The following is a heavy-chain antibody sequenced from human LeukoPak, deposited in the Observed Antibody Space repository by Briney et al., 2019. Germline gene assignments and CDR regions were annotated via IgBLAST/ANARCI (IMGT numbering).Heavy chain of an antibody. V-gene: IGHV3-30-3*01. CDR2: ISYDGSNK. Sequence: GGSLRLSCAASGFTLSSYAMHWVRQAPGKGLEWVAVISYDGSNKYYADSVKGRFTISRDNSKNTLYLQMNSLRAEDTAVYYCAREFTMIVVVRVQSAFDIWGQGTMVTVSS. J-gene: IGHJ3*02. CDR3: AREFTMIVVVRVQSAFDI. CDR1: GFTLSSYA. D-gene: IGHD3-22*01.